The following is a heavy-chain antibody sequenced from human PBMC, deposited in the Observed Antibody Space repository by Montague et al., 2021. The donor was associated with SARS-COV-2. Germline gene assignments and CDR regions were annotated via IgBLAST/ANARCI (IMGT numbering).Heavy chain of an antibody. Sequence: SETLSLTCAVSGDSISSSYWWNWVRQSPGKGLEWIGEIFHSGTTXYNPSPKSRITISVDKSRNQFSLRLSSVTAADTAIYYCASWSESDSWYQASLDYWGQGALITVSS. CDR2: IFHSGTT. V-gene: IGHV4-4*02. CDR1: GDSISSSYW. D-gene: IGHD6-13*01. CDR3: ASWSESDSWYQASLDY. J-gene: IGHJ4*02.